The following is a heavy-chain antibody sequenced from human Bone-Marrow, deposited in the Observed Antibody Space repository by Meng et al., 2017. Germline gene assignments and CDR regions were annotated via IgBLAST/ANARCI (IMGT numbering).Heavy chain of an antibody. D-gene: IGHD6-19*01. CDR1: GFTFSSYS. Sequence: GESLKISCAASGFTFSSYSMNWVRQAPGKGLEWVSSISSSSSYIYYADSVKGRFTISRDNAKNSLYLQMNSLRAEDTAVYHCARGEGGWYAYYYYGMDVWGQGTTVTVSS. CDR2: ISSSSSYI. CDR3: ARGEGGWYAYYYYGMDV. V-gene: IGHV3-21*01. J-gene: IGHJ6*02.